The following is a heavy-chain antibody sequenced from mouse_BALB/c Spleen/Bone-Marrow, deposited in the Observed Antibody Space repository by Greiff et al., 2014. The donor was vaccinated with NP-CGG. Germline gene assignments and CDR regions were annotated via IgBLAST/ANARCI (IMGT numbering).Heavy chain of an antibody. CDR2: ISPSNGRI. CDR1: GYTFTSYW. Sequence: QVQLKESGAELVKPGASVKLSCKASGYTFTSYWMHWVKQRPGQGLEWIGEISPSNGRINYNEKVKGRATLSVDKSSSTVYLQPNSLTSKQSAVYYCARENYEKGRFPSWGQGTLLLASA. V-gene: IGHV1S81*02. D-gene: IGHD2-4*01. J-gene: IGHJ3*01. CDR3: ARENYEKGRFPS.